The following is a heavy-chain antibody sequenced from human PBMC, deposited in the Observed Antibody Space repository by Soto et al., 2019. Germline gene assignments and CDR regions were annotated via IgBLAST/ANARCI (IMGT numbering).Heavy chain of an antibody. CDR3: ARDHPNIVVVPAAPSFDY. V-gene: IGHV1-3*01. D-gene: IGHD2-2*01. J-gene: IGHJ4*02. CDR2: INAGNGNT. Sequence: ASVKVSCKASGYTFTSYAMHWVRQAPGQRLEWMGWINAGNGNTKYSQKFQGRVTITRDTSASTAYMELSSLRSEDTAVYYCARDHPNIVVVPAAPSFDYWGQGTLVTVSS. CDR1: GYTFTSYA.